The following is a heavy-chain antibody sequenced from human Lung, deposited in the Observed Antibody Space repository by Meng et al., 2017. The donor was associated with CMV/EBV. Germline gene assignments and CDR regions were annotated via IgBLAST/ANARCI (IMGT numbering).Heavy chain of an antibody. D-gene: IGHD4-17*01. CDR3: ARNLRTPEY. J-gene: IGHJ4*02. CDR2: IKEDGSEE. V-gene: IGHV3-7*01. Sequence: GEYPKIPCADPGFTFSISWMSWVRQAPGKGLEWVASIKEDGSEEHYVDSVKGRFTISRDNAKNSVYLQMNTLRAEDTAVYYCARNLRTPEYWGQGTLVTVSS. CDR1: GFTFSISW.